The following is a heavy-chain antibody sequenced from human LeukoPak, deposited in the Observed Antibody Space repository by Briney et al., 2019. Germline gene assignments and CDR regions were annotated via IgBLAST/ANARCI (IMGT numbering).Heavy chain of an antibody. Sequence: VSVKVSCKASGYTFTSYGISWVRQAPGQGLEWMGWISAYNGNTNYAQKLQGRVTMTTDTSTSTAYMELRSLRSDDTAVYYCAREVQYYYDSSGYYWYYFDYWGQGTLVTVSS. D-gene: IGHD3-22*01. V-gene: IGHV1-18*01. CDR2: ISAYNGNT. J-gene: IGHJ4*02. CDR3: AREVQYYYDSSGYYWYYFDY. CDR1: GYTFTSYG.